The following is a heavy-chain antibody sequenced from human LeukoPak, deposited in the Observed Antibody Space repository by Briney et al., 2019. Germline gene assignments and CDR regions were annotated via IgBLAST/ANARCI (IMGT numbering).Heavy chain of an antibody. V-gene: IGHV4-30-2*01. D-gene: IGHD4-11*01. CDR1: GGSISSGGYS. J-gene: IGHJ2*01. Sequence: SETLSLTCAVSGGSISSGGYSWSWIRQPPGKGLEWIGYIYHSGSTYYNPSLKSRVTISVDRSKNQFPLKLSSVTAADTAVYYCARGRYSNYTYWYFDLWGRGTLVTVSS. CDR3: ARGRYSNYTYWYFDL. CDR2: IYHSGST.